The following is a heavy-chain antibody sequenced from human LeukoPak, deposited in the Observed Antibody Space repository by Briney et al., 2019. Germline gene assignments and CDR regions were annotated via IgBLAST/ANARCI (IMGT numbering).Heavy chain of an antibody. CDR3: ASQTLPGWYFNV. J-gene: IGHJ2*01. CDR1: GGSITSFY. V-gene: IGHV4-4*07. Sequence: ASETLSLTCTVSGGSITSFYWTWIRQSAEKGLEWIGRISSSGNTKYNPSLNRRVTMSVDTSKNQFSLNLRSVTAADTAFYYCASQTLPGWYFNVWGRGTLVTVSS. CDR2: ISSSGNT.